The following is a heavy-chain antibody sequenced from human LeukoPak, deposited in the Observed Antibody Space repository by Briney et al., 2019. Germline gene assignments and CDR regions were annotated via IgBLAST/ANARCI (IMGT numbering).Heavy chain of an antibody. D-gene: IGHD3-9*01. J-gene: IGHJ4*02. Sequence: ASVKVSCKASGYTLTSYGISWVRQAPGQGLEWMGWISAYNGNTRYAQKPQGRVTMTTDSSTSTAYMELRSLRSDDTAVYYCARETYSNILTGTDYWGPGTLVTVSS. CDR3: ARETYSNILTGTDY. V-gene: IGHV1-18*01. CDR1: GYTLTSYG. CDR2: ISAYNGNT.